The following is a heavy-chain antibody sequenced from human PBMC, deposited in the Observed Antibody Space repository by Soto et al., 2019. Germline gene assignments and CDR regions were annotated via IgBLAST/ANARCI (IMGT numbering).Heavy chain of an antibody. D-gene: IGHD5-18*01. J-gene: IGHJ4*02. V-gene: IGHV3-53*04. Sequence: GGSLRLSCAASGFTFSSYSMNWVRQAPGKGLEWVSVIYSGGSTYYADSVKGRFTISRHNSKNTLYLQMNSLRAEDTAVYYCARGRHVDTAMAYPPHLDYWGQGTLVTVSS. CDR1: GFTFSSYS. CDR2: IYSGGST. CDR3: ARGRHVDTAMAYPPHLDY.